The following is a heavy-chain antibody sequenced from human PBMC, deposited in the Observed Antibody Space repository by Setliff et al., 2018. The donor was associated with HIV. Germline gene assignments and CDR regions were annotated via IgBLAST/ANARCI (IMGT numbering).Heavy chain of an antibody. D-gene: IGHD2-8*01. Sequence: SETLSLTCTVSGGSISSSSYYWGWIRQPPGKGLEWIGYIHYSGSTYYNPSLKSRVTISLDTSKSQFSLNLSSVTAADTAVYYCARSRPRSMDFYMDVWAKGTTVTVSS. J-gene: IGHJ6*03. CDR3: ARSRPRSMDFYMDV. CDR1: GGSISSSSYY. CDR2: IHYSGST. V-gene: IGHV4-39*07.